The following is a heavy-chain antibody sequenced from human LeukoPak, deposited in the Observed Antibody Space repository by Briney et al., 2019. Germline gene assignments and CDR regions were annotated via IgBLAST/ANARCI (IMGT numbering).Heavy chain of an antibody. CDR1: GYTLTELS. Sequence: ASVKVSCKVSGYTLTELSMHWVRQAPGKGLEWMGGFDPEDGETIYAQKFQGRVTMTRDTSISTAYMELSRLRSDDTAVYYCELRSYDTFHYYYYYMDVWGKGTTVTVSS. CDR2: FDPEDGET. D-gene: IGHD1-26*01. V-gene: IGHV1-24*01. J-gene: IGHJ6*03. CDR3: ELRSYDTFHYYYYYMDV.